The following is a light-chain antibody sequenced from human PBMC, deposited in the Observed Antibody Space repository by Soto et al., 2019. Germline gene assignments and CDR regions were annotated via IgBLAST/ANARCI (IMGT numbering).Light chain of an antibody. CDR1: QSVTSSY. CDR2: GAS. J-gene: IGKJ4*01. Sequence: EIVLTQSPGTLSLSPGERATLSCRASQSVTSSYLAWYQQKPGQAPRLLIYGASSRATGIADRFSGSGSGTDFTLIINRLEPEEFAVYYCQQYGSSPLTFGGGTKVEIK. CDR3: QQYGSSPLT. V-gene: IGKV3-20*01.